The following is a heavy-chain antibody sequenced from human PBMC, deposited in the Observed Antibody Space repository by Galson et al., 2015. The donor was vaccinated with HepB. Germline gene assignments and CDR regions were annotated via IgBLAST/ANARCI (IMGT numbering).Heavy chain of an antibody. CDR2: ISDNGGTT. CDR3: VKDRRVVVTASLSDYFDS. J-gene: IGHJ4*02. CDR1: GFTFTTYP. V-gene: IGHV3-64D*06. D-gene: IGHD2-21*02. Sequence: SLRLSCAASGFTFTTYPMHWVRQAPGKGLEYVSAISDNGGTTYYADSVKGRFTISRDNSKNTLYLQMSSLRAEDTAVYYCVKDRRVVVTASLSDYFDSWGQGTLVTVSS.